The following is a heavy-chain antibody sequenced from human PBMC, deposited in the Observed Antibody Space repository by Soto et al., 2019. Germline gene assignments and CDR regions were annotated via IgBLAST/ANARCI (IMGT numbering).Heavy chain of an antibody. V-gene: IGHV4-34*01. CDR1: GGSFSGYY. CDR2: INHSGST. J-gene: IGHJ6*03. CDR3: ARGIWVVPGGYYYYYMDV. Sequence: SETLSLTCAVYGGSFSGYYWSWIRQPPGKGLEWIGEINHSGSTNYNPSLKSRVTISVDTSKNQFSLKLSSVTAADTAVYYCARGIWVVPGGYYYYYMDVWGKGTTVTVSS. D-gene: IGHD1-26*01.